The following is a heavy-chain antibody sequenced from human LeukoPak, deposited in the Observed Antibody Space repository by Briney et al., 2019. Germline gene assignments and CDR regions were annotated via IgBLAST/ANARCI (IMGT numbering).Heavy chain of an antibody. CDR3: TRTPDRGSYSEY. J-gene: IGHJ4*02. V-gene: IGHV3-49*04. CDR1: GFTFSSYA. D-gene: IGHD3-16*01. Sequence: GGSLRLSCAASGFTFSSYAMSWVRQAPGKGLEWVGFIKSKTYGGATEYAASVKGRFIISRDDSKSIAYLQMNSLKTEDTAVYYCTRTPDRGSYSEYWGQGTLVTVSS. CDR2: IKSKTYGGAT.